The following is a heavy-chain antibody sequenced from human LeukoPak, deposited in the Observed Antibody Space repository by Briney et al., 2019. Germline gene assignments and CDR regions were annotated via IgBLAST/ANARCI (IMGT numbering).Heavy chain of an antibody. Sequence: ASVKVSCKASGYSFPNYGINWVRQAPGQGLEWMGWISAYNGNTNYAQKLQGRVTMTTDTSTSTAYMELRSLRSEDTAVYYCAPMVRGEDWFDPWGQGTLVTVSS. D-gene: IGHD3-10*01. J-gene: IGHJ5*02. CDR2: ISAYNGNT. CDR3: APMVRGEDWFDP. V-gene: IGHV1-18*01. CDR1: GYSFPNYG.